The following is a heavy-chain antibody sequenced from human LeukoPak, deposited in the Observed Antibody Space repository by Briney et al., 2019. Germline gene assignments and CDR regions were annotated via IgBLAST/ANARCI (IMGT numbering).Heavy chain of an antibody. CDR3: ARDQAGAGTTADY. Sequence: GPSLRLSWAASGFTFSSYWIHWARQAPGKGLGWVSRINSDGSGTTYDEYVKGRFTISRDNAKNTLYLQMNSLRDEDTAVYYCARDQAGAGTTADYWGQGTLVTVSS. CDR1: GFTFSSYW. D-gene: IGHD1-7*01. V-gene: IGHV3-74*01. J-gene: IGHJ4*02. CDR2: INSDGSGT.